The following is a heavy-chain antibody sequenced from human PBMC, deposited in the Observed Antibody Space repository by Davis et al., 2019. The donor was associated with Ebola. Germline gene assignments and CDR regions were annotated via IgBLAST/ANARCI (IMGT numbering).Heavy chain of an antibody. V-gene: IGHV5-51*01. D-gene: IGHD6-13*01. J-gene: IGHJ4*02. CDR2: IYPDDSDT. CDR1: GYRFTTYW. Sequence: GESLKISCNGSGYRFTTYWIGWVRQMPGKGLEWLGLIYPDDSDTRYSPSFQGQVTMSADKSINTAYLQWTSLKASDAAIYYCARRAKHSSTWCLDYWGQGTQVTVSS. CDR3: ARRAKHSSTWCLDY.